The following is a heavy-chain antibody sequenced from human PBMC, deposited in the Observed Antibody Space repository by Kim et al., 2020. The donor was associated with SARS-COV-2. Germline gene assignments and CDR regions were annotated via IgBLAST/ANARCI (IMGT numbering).Heavy chain of an antibody. CDR3: ARPNPGWFGEPRGGMDV. CDR1: GYTFTSYG. Sequence: ASVKVSCKASGYTFTSYGISWVRQAPGQGLEWMGWISAYNGNTNYAQKLQGRVTMTTDTSTSTAYMELRSLRSDDTAVYYCARPNPGWFGEPRGGMDVWGQGTTVTVSS. V-gene: IGHV1-18*01. CDR2: ISAYNGNT. J-gene: IGHJ6*02. D-gene: IGHD3-10*01.